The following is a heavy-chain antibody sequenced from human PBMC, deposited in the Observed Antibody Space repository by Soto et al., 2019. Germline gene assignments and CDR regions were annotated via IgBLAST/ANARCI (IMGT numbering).Heavy chain of an antibody. CDR2: IYYSGST. CDR3: AGGPMGYDS. Sequence: QVQLQESGPGLVKPSETLSLTCTVSRGSMNNYYWSWIRQPPGKGLEWIGYIYYSGSTNYNPSLKSRATISVDTSKNQFSLKLSSVTAADAAVYYCAGGPMGYDSWGQGTLVTVSS. D-gene: IGHD3-16*01. CDR1: RGSMNNYY. J-gene: IGHJ4*02. V-gene: IGHV4-59*01.